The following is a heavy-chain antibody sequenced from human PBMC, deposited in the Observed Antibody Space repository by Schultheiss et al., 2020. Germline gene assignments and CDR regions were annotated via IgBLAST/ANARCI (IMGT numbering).Heavy chain of an antibody. CDR2: IYTSGST. J-gene: IGHJ4*02. V-gene: IGHV4-61*02. CDR1: GGSISSGSYY. D-gene: IGHD5-12*01. CDR3: AGRGYSGYDF. Sequence: SETLSLTCTVSGGSISSGSYYWSWIRQPAGKGLEWIGRIYTSGSTNYNPSLKSRVTISVDTSKNQFSLKLSSVTAADTAVYYCAGRGYSGYDFWGQGTLVTVSS.